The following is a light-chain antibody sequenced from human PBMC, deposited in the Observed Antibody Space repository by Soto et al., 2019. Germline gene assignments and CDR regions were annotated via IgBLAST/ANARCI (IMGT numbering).Light chain of an antibody. V-gene: IGKV2-30*01. Sequence: DVVMTQSPLSLPVTLGQPASISCRSSQSLVSSDGNTYLSWLQQRPGQSPRRLIYRVSSRDSGVPDRFSGGGSGTDFTLKISSVEAEDVGVYYCMQGSHWPATFGQGTKVDIK. CDR3: MQGSHWPAT. J-gene: IGKJ1*01. CDR2: RVS. CDR1: QSLVSSDGNTY.